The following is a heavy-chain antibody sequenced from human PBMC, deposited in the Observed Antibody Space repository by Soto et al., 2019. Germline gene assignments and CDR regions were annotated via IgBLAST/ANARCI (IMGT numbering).Heavy chain of an antibody. CDR3: ARGYGMGATTLLAGY. CDR2: ISYDGSNK. D-gene: IGHD1-26*01. J-gene: IGHJ4*02. Sequence: QVQLVESGGGVVQPGRSLRLSCAASGFTFSSYAMHWVRQAPGKGVEWVAVISYDGSNKYYADSVKGRFTISRDNSKNTLYLQMNSLRAEDTAVYYCARGYGMGATTLLAGYWGQGTLVTVSS. V-gene: IGHV3-30-3*01. CDR1: GFTFSSYA.